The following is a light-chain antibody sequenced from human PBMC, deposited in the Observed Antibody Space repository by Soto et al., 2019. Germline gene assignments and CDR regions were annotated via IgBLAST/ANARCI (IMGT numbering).Light chain of an antibody. CDR3: QQYGSSPTWT. CDR2: GAS. V-gene: IGKV3-20*01. Sequence: ERVFTQSPCTLSLSPGERATLSCRASQSVSSNYLAWYQQKPGQAPRLLIYGASTRATGIPDRFSGSGSGTDFTLTISRLEPEDSAVYYCQQYGSSPTWTFGQGTKVDIK. CDR1: QSVSSNY. J-gene: IGKJ1*01.